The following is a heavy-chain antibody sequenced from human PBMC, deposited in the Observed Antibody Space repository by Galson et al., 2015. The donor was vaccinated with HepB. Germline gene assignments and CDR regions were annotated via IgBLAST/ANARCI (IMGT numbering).Heavy chain of an antibody. D-gene: IGHD6-13*01. J-gene: IGHJ4*02. V-gene: IGHV1-3*01. Sequence: SVKVSCEASGYTFTMYALHWVRQAPGQRPEWMGWINVGNGNTQYSQKFQGRVTITRDTSARTAYMELGSLKSEDTAVYYCARSGRFGIAAADHGLYWGQGTLVTVSS. CDR1: GYTFTMYA. CDR2: INVGNGNT. CDR3: ARSGRFGIAAADHGLY.